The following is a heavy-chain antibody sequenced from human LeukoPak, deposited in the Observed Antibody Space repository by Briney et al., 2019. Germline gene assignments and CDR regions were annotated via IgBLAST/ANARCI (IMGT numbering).Heavy chain of an antibody. CDR3: ARGPVDYGDYHYYYYGMDV. D-gene: IGHD4-17*01. J-gene: IGHJ6*02. Sequence: AVKVSCKASGGTFSSYAISWVRQAPGQGLEWMGGIILIFGTANYAQKFQGRVTITADESTSTAYMELSSLRSEDTAVYYCARGPVDYGDYHYYYYGMDVWGQGTTVTVSS. CDR2: IILIFGTA. CDR1: GGTFSSYA. V-gene: IGHV1-69*01.